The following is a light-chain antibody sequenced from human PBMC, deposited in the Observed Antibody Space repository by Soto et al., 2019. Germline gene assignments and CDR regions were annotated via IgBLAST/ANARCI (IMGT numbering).Light chain of an antibody. CDR2: GAS. V-gene: IGKV3-20*01. Sequence: EIVLTQSPGTLSLSPGERATLSFRASQSVSNNYLAWYQQKPGQAPRLLIYGASNRATGIPDRFSGSGSGTDFTLTISRLEPEDSAVYYCQQHSRSITFGGGTKVDIK. J-gene: IGKJ4*01. CDR1: QSVSNNY. CDR3: QQHSRSIT.